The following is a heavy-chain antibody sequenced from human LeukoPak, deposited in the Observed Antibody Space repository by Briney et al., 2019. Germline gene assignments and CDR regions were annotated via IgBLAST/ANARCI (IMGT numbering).Heavy chain of an antibody. CDR2: ISGSGGST. Sequence: GRSLRLSCAASGFTFSSYAMSWVRQAPGKGLEWVSAISGSGGSTYYADSVKGRFTISRDNSKNTLYLQMNSLRAEDTAVYYCAKILRYFDWPALDYWGQGTLVTVSS. V-gene: IGHV3-23*01. CDR3: AKILRYFDWPALDY. J-gene: IGHJ4*02. CDR1: GFTFSSYA. D-gene: IGHD3-9*01.